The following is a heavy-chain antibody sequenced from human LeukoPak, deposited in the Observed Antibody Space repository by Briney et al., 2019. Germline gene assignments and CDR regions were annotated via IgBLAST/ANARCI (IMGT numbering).Heavy chain of an antibody. D-gene: IGHD1-26*01. CDR2: INKDGGEK. CDR3: VKDSPPRYSGSPPAY. CDR1: GFTFSSYA. V-gene: IGHV3-7*03. Sequence: GGSLRLSCAASGFTFSSYAMSWVRQAPGKGLEWVADINKDGGEKYYVDSVKGRFTISRDNAKNSLYLQMNSLRADDTAVYYCVKDSPPRYSGSPPAYWGQGTLVTVSS. J-gene: IGHJ4*02.